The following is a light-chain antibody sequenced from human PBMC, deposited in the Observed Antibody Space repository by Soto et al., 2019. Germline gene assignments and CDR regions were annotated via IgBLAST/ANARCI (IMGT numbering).Light chain of an antibody. CDR2: GVS. CDR3: NSCTSTNTYV. V-gene: IGLV2-14*03. Sequence: QSVLTQPASVSGSPGQSITISCTGTSSDIGGYDFVSWYQQHPGKAPKLLIYGVSNRPSGVPNRFSGSKSGNTASLTISGLQAEDEADYYCNSCTSTNTYVFGTGTKATVL. CDR1: SSDIGGYDF. J-gene: IGLJ1*01.